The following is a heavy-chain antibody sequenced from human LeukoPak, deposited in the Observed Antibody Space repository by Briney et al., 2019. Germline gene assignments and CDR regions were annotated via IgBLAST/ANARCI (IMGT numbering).Heavy chain of an antibody. D-gene: IGHD5-24*01. CDR2: IDWDEDK. CDR3: ARILEGRYFDC. Sequence: ESGPALVKPTQTLTLTCTFSGFSLSTSGMRVSWIRQPPGKALEWLARIDWDEDKFYSTSLKTRLTISKDTSKNQVVLTMTNTDPVDTATYYCARILEGRYFDCWGQGTLVTVSS. CDR1: GFSLSTSGMR. V-gene: IGHV2-70*04. J-gene: IGHJ4*02.